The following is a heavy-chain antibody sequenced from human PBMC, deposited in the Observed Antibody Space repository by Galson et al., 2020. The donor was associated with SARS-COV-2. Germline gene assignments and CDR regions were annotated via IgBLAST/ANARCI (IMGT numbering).Heavy chain of an antibody. CDR1: GFTFSTNA. J-gene: IGHJ4*02. D-gene: IGHD6-19*01. Sequence: GGSLRLSCAASGFTFSTNAMHWVRQAPGKGLEWVAMTWSDARNEYYTDSVKGRFTVSRDNPKNTLYLQMNSLRAEDTAVYFCARDPPKSGWGFGSWGQGTLVTVSS. V-gene: IGHV3-33*01. CDR2: TWSDARNE. CDR3: ARDPPKSGWGFGS.